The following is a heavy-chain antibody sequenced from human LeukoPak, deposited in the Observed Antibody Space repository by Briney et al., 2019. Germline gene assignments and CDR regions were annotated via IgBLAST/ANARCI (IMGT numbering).Heavy chain of an antibody. V-gene: IGHV4-39*01. J-gene: IGHJ5*02. CDR3: ARHNRSGWRYNWFDP. D-gene: IGHD6-19*01. CDR2: INHSGST. CDR1: GGSISSSSYY. Sequence: PSETLSLTCTVSGGSISSSSYYWGWIRQPPGKGLEWIGEINHSGSTNYNPSLKSRVTISVDTSKNQFSLKLSSVTAADTAVYYCARHNRSGWRYNWFDPWGQGTLVTVSS.